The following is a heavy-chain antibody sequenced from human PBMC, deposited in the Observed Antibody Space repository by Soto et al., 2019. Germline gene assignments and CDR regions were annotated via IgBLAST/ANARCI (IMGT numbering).Heavy chain of an antibody. CDR3: AMVDVYVTPSPQDV. Sequence: QVQLVQSGAEVKNPGASVKVSCKASGYTFTRYGIGWARQAPGQGLEWMGWINTYNGNTNYAQNVQGRATLTTDTSTSTAYMELRSLRSNDTAIYDCAMVDVYVTPSPQDVWGQGTTVIVSS. J-gene: IGHJ6*02. CDR1: GYTFTRYG. V-gene: IGHV1-18*01. CDR2: INTYNGNT. D-gene: IGHD3-16*01.